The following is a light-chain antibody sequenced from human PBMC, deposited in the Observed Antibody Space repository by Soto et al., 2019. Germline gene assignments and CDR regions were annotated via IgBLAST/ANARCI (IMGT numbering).Light chain of an antibody. CDR1: QSISSH. J-gene: IGKJ5*01. V-gene: IGKV3-11*01. CDR2: DAS. CDR3: QQRSKWPPEVT. Sequence: EIVLTQSPATLSVSPGERVTLSCRAIQSISSHLAWYQQKPGQAPRLLIYDASNRATGISARFSGSGSGTDFTLTISSLEPEDFAVYYCQQRSKWPPEVTFGQGTRLEIK.